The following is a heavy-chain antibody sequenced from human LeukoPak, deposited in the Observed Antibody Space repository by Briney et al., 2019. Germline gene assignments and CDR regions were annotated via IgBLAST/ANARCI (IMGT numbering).Heavy chain of an antibody. CDR3: ARSLPGSGYYARRFDY. D-gene: IGHD3-22*01. V-gene: IGHV4-59*01. J-gene: IGHJ4*01. CDR1: GGSISSYY. Sequence: SETLALTCTVSGGSISSYYWSWIRQPPGKGLEWIGYISYSGSTNYNPSLKSRVTISVDTSKNQFSLKLSSVTAADTAVYYCARSLPGSGYYARRFDYWGHGTLVIVSS. CDR2: ISYSGST.